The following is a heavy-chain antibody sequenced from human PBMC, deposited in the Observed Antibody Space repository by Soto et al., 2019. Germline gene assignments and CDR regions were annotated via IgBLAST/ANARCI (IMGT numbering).Heavy chain of an antibody. J-gene: IGHJ5*02. CDR2: ISTHSGDT. Sequence: QVHLVQSGVEVKTPGASVKVSCQASGYTFFTYDISWVRQAPGQGLEWMGWISTHSGDTKYAQKFQGSINKTTDKSTTTTDLELTSLRSDETAVYYCARHHGPTTSENWFDPWGQGTLVTVSS. CDR1: GYTFFTYD. CDR3: ARHHGPTTSENWFDP. V-gene: IGHV1-18*01. D-gene: IGHD5-12*01.